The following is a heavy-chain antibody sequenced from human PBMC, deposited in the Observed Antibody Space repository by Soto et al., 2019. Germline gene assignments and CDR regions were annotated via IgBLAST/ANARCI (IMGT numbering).Heavy chain of an antibody. V-gene: IGHV1-18*01. CDR3: ARGGTHWYDL. CDR1: GYTLTSNS. Sequence: QLQLVQSGGEVKKPGASVKVSCEASGYTLTSNSITWVRQAPGQGLEWMGWTTPYNGDTTYAQNLQGRVTMTTDTSTSTAYMELRSLRSDDTAVYYCARGGTHWYDLWGQGTLVTVSS. J-gene: IGHJ5*02. CDR2: TTPYNGDT.